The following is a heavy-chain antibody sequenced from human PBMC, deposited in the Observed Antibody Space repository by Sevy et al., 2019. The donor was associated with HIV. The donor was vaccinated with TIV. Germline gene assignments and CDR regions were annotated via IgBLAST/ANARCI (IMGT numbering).Heavy chain of an antibody. Sequence: GGSLRLSCTASEFTFSDYGMHWVRQAPGKGLEWVAVVWYDGINKYYGDSVKGRFTISRDNSKNTLYLQMNSLRAEDTAVYYCARDNLLPVMVSMVRGALSYYFDYWGQGTLVTVSS. CDR3: ARDNLLPVMVSMVRGALSYYFDY. J-gene: IGHJ4*02. D-gene: IGHD3-10*01. CDR1: EFTFSDYG. CDR2: VWYDGINK. V-gene: IGHV3-33*01.